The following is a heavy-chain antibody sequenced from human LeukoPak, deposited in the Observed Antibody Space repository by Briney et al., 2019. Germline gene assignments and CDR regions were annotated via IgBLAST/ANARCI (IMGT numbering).Heavy chain of an antibody. CDR1: GGTFSSYA. Sequence: SVKVSCKASGGTFSSYAISWVRQAPGQGLEWMGGIIPIFGTANYAQKFRGRVTITADKSTSTAYMQLSSLRSEDTAVYYCARGVVVVAATPYYYYYYYMDVWGKGTTVTVSS. D-gene: IGHD2-15*01. CDR2: IIPIFGTA. V-gene: IGHV1-69*06. CDR3: ARGVVVVAATPYYYYYYYMDV. J-gene: IGHJ6*03.